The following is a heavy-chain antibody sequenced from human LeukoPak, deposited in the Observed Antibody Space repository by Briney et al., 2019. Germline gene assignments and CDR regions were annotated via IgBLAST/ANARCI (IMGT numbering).Heavy chain of an antibody. CDR1: GGSISSNSYY. V-gene: IGHV4-39*07. CDR3: ARAPRVVVAARWHWFDP. Sequence: SETLSLTCAVSGGSISSNSYYWGWIRQPPGKGLEWIGEINHSGSTNYNPSLKSRVTISVDTSKNQFSLKLSSVTAADTAVYYCARAPRVVVAARWHWFDPWGQGTLVTVSS. CDR2: INHSGST. J-gene: IGHJ5*02. D-gene: IGHD2-15*01.